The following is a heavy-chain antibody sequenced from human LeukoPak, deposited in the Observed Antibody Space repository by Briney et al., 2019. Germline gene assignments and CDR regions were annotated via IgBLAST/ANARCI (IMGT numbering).Heavy chain of an antibody. CDR1: GYTFTSYY. D-gene: IGHD3-22*01. Sequence: ASVKVSCKASGYTFTSYYMHWVRQAPGQGLEWMGIINPSGGSTSYAQKFQGRVTMTRDTSTSTVYVELSSLRSEDTAVYYCARDREYYDSSGCFDYWGQGTLVTVSS. J-gene: IGHJ4*02. V-gene: IGHV1-46*01. CDR3: ARDREYYDSSGCFDY. CDR2: INPSGGST.